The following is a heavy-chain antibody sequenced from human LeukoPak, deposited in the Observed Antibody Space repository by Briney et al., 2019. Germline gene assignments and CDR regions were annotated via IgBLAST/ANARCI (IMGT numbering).Heavy chain of an antibody. Sequence: KPSETLSLTCTVSGVSISSRSSFWAWVRQPPGKGLEWIGSVYYSGSTYYNPSLKSRVTIYVDTSKNQFSLRLSSVTAADTAIYYCATRDYCHDNIGYYSLAYWGQGTLVTVSS. CDR1: GVSISSRSSF. CDR3: ATRDYCHDNIGYYSLAY. J-gene: IGHJ4*02. CDR2: VYYSGST. D-gene: IGHD3-22*01. V-gene: IGHV4-39*01.